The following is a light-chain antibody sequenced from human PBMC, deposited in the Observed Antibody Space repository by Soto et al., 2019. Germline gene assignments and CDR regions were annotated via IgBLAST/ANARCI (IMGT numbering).Light chain of an antibody. CDR2: GAS. V-gene: IGKV3-15*01. J-gene: IGKJ5*01. Sequence: EIVLTQSPGTPSFSSGERATLSFRASQSVRSNLAWYQQKPGQSPRLLIYGASTRATGIPARFSGSGSGTEFTLTISSLQPEDFAVYYCQQYNNWPPITFGQGTRLEI. CDR1: QSVRSN. CDR3: QQYNNWPPIT.